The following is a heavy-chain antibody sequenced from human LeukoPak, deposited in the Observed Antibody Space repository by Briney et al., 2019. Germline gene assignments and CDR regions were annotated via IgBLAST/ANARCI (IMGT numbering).Heavy chain of an antibody. J-gene: IGHJ5*01. Sequence: SETLSLTCTVSGGSISSNYWSWLRQPPGKRLEWIGYIHYTGTTRYNPSLNGRVTISVDTSKNQFSLKLRSVTAADTAVYYCARGAGWYDSWGQGTLVAVSS. V-gene: IGHV4-59*01. CDR1: GGSISSNY. CDR2: IHYTGTT. CDR3: ARGAGWYDS.